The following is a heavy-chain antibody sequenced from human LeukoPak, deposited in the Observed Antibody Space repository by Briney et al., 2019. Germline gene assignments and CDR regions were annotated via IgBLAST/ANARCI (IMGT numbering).Heavy chain of an antibody. J-gene: IGHJ3*02. CDR1: GGSVSSGSYY. CDR3: ARSDYGDAFDI. Sequence: SETLSLTCTVSGGSVSSGSYYWSWIRLRPGKGLEWVGYIYYSGSTNYNPSLKSRVTISLDTSKNQFSLKLSSVTAADTAVYYCARSDYGDAFDIWGQGTMVTVSS. CDR2: IYYSGST. D-gene: IGHD4-17*01. V-gene: IGHV4-61*01.